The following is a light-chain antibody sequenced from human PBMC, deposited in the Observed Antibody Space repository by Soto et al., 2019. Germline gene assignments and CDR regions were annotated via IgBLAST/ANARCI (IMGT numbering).Light chain of an antibody. CDR3: QQSHSIPLT. V-gene: IGKV1-39*01. Sequence: DLQMTQAPSTLSGSVGVRVTXPCRASRSVSKYLSWYTTPTGKAPKLMIYVVSSLQSGVPSRLSGSGSGTDFTLTIRSLQPEDWATDYGQQSHSIPLTFGQGTKVDIK. CDR1: RSVSKY. CDR2: VVS. J-gene: IGKJ1*01.